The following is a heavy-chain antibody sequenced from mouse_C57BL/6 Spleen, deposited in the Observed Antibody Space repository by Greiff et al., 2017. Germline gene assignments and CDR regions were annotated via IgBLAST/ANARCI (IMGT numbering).Heavy chain of an antibody. Sequence: EVQLQQSGPELVKPGASVKISCKASGYTFTDYYMNWVKQSHGKSLEWIGDINPNNGGTSYNQKFKGKATLTVDKSSSTAYMELRSLTSEDSAVYYCARTYGSSLSYWYFDVWGTGTTVTVSS. J-gene: IGHJ1*03. V-gene: IGHV1-26*01. CDR2: INPNNGGT. D-gene: IGHD1-1*01. CDR3: ARTYGSSLSYWYFDV. CDR1: GYTFTDYY.